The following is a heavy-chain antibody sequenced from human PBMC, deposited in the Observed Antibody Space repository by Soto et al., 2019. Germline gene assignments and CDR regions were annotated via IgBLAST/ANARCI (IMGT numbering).Heavy chain of an antibody. Sequence: EVQLLESGGSLVQPGGSLRLSCAASRFTFSSYAMRWVRQAPVKGLEWVSAISGSGDSTYYADSVKGRFTISRDNSKNTLYLQMNSLRAEDTAVYYCARRGSGSYYDYWGQGTLVTVSS. V-gene: IGHV3-23*01. D-gene: IGHD1-26*01. CDR1: RFTFSSYA. J-gene: IGHJ4*02. CDR2: ISGSGDST. CDR3: ARRGSGSYYDY.